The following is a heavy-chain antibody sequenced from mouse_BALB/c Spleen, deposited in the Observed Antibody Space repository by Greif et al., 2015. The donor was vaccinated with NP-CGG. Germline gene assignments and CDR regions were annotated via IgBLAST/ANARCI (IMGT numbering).Heavy chain of an antibody. CDR2: IRNKANGYTT. CDR3: ARDITTAWDYYAMDY. Sequence: EVNVVESGGGLVQPGGSLRLSCATSGFTFTDYYMSWVRQPPGKALEWLGFIRNKANGYTTEYSASVKGRFTISRDNSQSILYLQMNTLRAEDSATYYCARDITTAWDYYAMDYWGQGTSVTVSS. D-gene: IGHD1-2*01. J-gene: IGHJ4*01. CDR1: GFTFTDYY. V-gene: IGHV7-3*02.